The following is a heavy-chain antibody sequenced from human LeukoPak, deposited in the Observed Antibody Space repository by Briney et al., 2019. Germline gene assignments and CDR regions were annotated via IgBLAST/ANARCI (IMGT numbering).Heavy chain of an antibody. V-gene: IGHV4-31*03. Sequence: SQTLSLTCTVSGGSISRGGYYWSWIRQHPGRGLEWIGYIYYSGSTYYNPSLKSRVTISVDTSKNQFSLKLSSVTAADTAVYYCARSGPAAIRSLYYYYGMDVWGKGTTVTVSS. D-gene: IGHD2-2*01. J-gene: IGHJ6*04. CDR2: IYYSGST. CDR3: ARSGPAAIRSLYYYYGMDV. CDR1: GGSISRGGYY.